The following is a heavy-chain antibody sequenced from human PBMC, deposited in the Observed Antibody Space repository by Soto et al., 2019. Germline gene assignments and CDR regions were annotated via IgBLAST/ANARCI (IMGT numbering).Heavy chain of an antibody. CDR2: IYYSGST. V-gene: IGHV4-31*03. CDR3: ARDRLDDSSGYYQSYYYYGMDV. D-gene: IGHD3-22*01. Sequence: QVQLQESGPGLVKPSQTLSLTCTVSGGSISSGGYYWSWIRQHPGKGLEWIGYIYYSGSTYYNPSLKSRVTISVDTSKNQFSLKLSSVTAADTAVYYCARDRLDDSSGYYQSYYYYGMDVWGQGTTVTVSS. CDR1: GGSISSGGYY. J-gene: IGHJ6*02.